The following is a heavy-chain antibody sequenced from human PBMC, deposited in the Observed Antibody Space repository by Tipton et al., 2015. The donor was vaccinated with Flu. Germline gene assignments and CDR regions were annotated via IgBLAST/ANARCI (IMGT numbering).Heavy chain of an antibody. CDR1: GFTFSHYW. Sequence: SLRLSCATSGFTFSHYWMNWVRQAPGEGLEWVALIWYDGSNAYYADSVKGRFTISRDNSESTLYLQMNNLRAEDTAMYYCAKDRNGEGYFDYWGQGALVSVSS. CDR3: AKDRNGEGYFDY. J-gene: IGHJ4*02. D-gene: IGHD4-17*01. V-gene: IGHV3-33*06. CDR2: IWYDGSNA.